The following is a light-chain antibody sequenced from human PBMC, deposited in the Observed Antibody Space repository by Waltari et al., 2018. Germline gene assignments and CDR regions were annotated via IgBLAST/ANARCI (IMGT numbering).Light chain of an antibody. CDR1: SSDVGGYNY. CDR2: DVS. V-gene: IGLV2-14*03. J-gene: IGLJ1*01. Sequence: QSAQTQPASVSGSPGQSITISCTGTSSDVGGYNYVSWYQQHPGKAPKLMIYDVSNRPSGVSNRFSGSKSGNTASLTISGLQAEDEADYYCSSYTSSSIPYVFGTGTKVTVL. CDR3: SSYTSSSIPYV.